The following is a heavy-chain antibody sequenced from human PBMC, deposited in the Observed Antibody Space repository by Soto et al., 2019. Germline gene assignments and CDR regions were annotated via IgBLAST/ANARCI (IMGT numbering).Heavy chain of an antibody. CDR1: GGTFSNYA. Sequence: QVQLVQSGAEVKKPGSSVKVSCKASGGTFSNYALSWVRQAPGQGLEWMGDIIPIFGTTNNAQKFQGRVTITADEATSAACMELSSLRSEDTAVYYCASRGGRDYYDTSGYGWGQGTLVTVSS. CDR3: ASRGGRDYYDTSGYG. J-gene: IGHJ1*01. D-gene: IGHD3-22*01. V-gene: IGHV1-69*12. CDR2: IIPIFGTT.